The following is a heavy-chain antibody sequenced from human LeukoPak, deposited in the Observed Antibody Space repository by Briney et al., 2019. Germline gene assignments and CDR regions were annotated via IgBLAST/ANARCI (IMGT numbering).Heavy chain of an antibody. Sequence: PSETLSLTCTVSGGSISSGGYYWSWIRQHPGKGLEWIGYIYYSGSTYYDPSLKSRVTISVDTSKNQFSLKLSSVTAADTAVYYCARAPGYSSSWYGYNWFDPWGQGTLVTVSS. J-gene: IGHJ5*02. CDR3: ARAPGYSSSWYGYNWFDP. D-gene: IGHD6-13*01. CDR1: GGSISSGGYY. CDR2: IYYSGST. V-gene: IGHV4-31*03.